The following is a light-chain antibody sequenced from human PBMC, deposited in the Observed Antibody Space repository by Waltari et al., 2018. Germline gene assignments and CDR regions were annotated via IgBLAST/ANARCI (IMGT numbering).Light chain of an antibody. CDR3: QHYYNFPYA. V-gene: IGKV1-5*03. CDR2: RAS. Sequence: DIQMTQSPPSLSASVGARVTITCRASQSISNWLAWVQQRPGKSPKLLIYRASNLEFGVPSRFSGDGSGTEFTLTITSLQPEDFATYYCQHYYNFPYAFGQGTKLEIK. J-gene: IGKJ2*01. CDR1: QSISNW.